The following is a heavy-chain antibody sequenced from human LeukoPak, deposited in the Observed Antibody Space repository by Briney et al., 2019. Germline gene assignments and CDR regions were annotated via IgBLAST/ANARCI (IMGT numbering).Heavy chain of an antibody. V-gene: IGHV4-38-2*02. J-gene: IGHJ6*03. Sequence: SETLSLTCTVSGYSISSGYYWGWIRQPPGKGLEWIGSIYHSGSTYYNPSLKSRVTISVDTSKNQFSLKLSSVTAADTAVYYCARVDWYYYYYYYMDVWGKGTTVTISS. D-gene: IGHD2-21*01. CDR2: IYHSGST. CDR3: ARVDWYYYYYYYMDV. CDR1: GYSISSGYY.